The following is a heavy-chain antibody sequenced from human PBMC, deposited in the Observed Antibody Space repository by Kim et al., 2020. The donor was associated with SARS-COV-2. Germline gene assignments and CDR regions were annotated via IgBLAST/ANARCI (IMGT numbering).Heavy chain of an antibody. V-gene: IGHV3-21*01. Sequence: GGSLRLSCAASGFTFSSYSMNWVRQAPGKGLEWVSSISSSSSYIYYADSVKGRFTISRDNAKNSLYLQMNSLRAEDTAVYYCARDRRLGGSYYFYFDYWGQGTLVTVSS. CDR1: GFTFSSYS. J-gene: IGHJ4*02. CDR3: ARDRRLGGSYYFYFDY. D-gene: IGHD1-26*01. CDR2: ISSSSSYI.